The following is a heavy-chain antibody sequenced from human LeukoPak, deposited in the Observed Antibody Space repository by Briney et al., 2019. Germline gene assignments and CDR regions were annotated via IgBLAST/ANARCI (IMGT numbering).Heavy chain of an antibody. CDR2: IYSGGST. Sequence: GGSLRLSCAASGFTVSSNYMSWVRQAPGKRLEWVSVIYSGGSTYYADSVKGRFTISRHNSKNTLYLQMNSLRAEDTAVYYCARVMVAHYDSSGYYPLYYYYGMDVWGQGTTVTVSS. CDR3: ARVMVAHYDSSGYYPLYYYYGMDV. V-gene: IGHV3-53*04. D-gene: IGHD3-22*01. J-gene: IGHJ6*02. CDR1: GFTVSSNY.